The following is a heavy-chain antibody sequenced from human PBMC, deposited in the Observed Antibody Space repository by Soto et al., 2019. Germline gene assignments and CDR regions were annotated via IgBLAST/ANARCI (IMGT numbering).Heavy chain of an antibody. V-gene: IGHV3-30*18. CDR1: GFTFSSYG. J-gene: IGHJ3*02. Sequence: QVQLAESGGGVVQPGRSLRLSCSASGFTFSSYGRHWFRQAPVKGLEWVAVISYDGSNKYYADSLKGRFTISRDNSKNTLYLQMTSLRAEDTAVYYCAKVGYSEGDSFDIWVQGTMVTVSS. CDR2: ISYDGSNK. CDR3: AKVGYSEGDSFDI. D-gene: IGHD5-18*01.